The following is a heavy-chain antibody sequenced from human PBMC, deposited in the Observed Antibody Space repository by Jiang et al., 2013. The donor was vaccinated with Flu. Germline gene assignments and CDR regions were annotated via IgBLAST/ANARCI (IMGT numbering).Heavy chain of an antibody. CDR2: IYHSGTT. Sequence: GSGLVKPSETLSLTCTVSGGSISSYYWSWIRQPPGKGLEWIGYIYHSGTTNYNPSLKSRVTISVDTSKNQFSLKLSSVTAADTAVYYCVRGVSGTHGNWGQGTLVTVSS. D-gene: IGHD1-1*01. J-gene: IGHJ4*02. V-gene: IGHV4-59*01. CDR3: VRGVSGTHGN. CDR1: GGSISSYY.